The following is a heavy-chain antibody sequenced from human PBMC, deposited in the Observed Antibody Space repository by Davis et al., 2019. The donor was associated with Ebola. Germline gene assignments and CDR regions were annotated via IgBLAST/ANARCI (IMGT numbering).Heavy chain of an antibody. CDR3: ARRNYYDSSGDLDY. V-gene: IGHV4-59*08. D-gene: IGHD3-22*01. J-gene: IGHJ4*02. Sequence: SETLSLTCAVYGGSFSGYYWSWIRQPPGKGLEWIGYIYYSGSTNYNPSLKSRVTISVDTSKNQFSLKLSSVTAADTAVYYCARRNYYDSSGDLDYWGQGTLVTVSS. CDR2: IYYSGST. CDR1: GGSFSGYY.